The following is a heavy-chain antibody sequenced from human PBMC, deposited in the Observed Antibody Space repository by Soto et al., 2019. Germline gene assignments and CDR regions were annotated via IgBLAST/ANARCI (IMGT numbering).Heavy chain of an antibody. CDR1: GLTFNNYW. J-gene: IGHJ4*02. Sequence: EVQLVESGGGLVQPGGSLRLSCAASGLTFNNYWMSWVRQAPGKGLEWVASINQDGTLKYYVDSVKGRFTISRDNAQNSCCLQMISLRAEDTAVYYCARWQSSGWYRDVWGQGTLLSVSS. CDR2: INQDGTLK. V-gene: IGHV3-7*03. D-gene: IGHD6-19*01. CDR3: ARWQSSGWYRDV.